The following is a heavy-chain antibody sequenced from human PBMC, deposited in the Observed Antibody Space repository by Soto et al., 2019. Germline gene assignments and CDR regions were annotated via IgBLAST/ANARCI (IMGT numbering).Heavy chain of an antibody. V-gene: IGHV4-59*01. D-gene: IGHD4-17*01. CDR3: ATSPERLRWIN. CDR1: GGSISSYY. CDR2: IYYSGST. Sequence: SETLSLTCTVSGGSISSYYWSWIRQPPGKGLEWIGYIYYSGSTNYNPSLKSRVTISVDTSKNQFSLKLSSVTAADTAVYYCATSPERLRWINWGQGTLVTVSS. J-gene: IGHJ4*02.